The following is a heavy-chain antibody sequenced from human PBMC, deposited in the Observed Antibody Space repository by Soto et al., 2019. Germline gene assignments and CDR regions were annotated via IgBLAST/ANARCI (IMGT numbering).Heavy chain of an antibody. V-gene: IGHV3-48*01. Sequence: ESGGGLVQPGGSLRLSCATSGFILSDCAMNWVRQAPGKGLEWVSYISSSSSVIDYADSVKGRFTVSRDNARNSLYLQMNSLRAEDTAVYYCARDLSWGSNWYYYMDVRGKGTTVTVSS. D-gene: IGHD7-27*01. J-gene: IGHJ6*03. CDR1: GFILSDCA. CDR3: ARDLSWGSNWYYYMDV. CDR2: ISSSSSVI.